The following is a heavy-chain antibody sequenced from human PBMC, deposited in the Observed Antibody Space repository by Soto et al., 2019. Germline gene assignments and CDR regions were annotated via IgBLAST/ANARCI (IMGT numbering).Heavy chain of an antibody. J-gene: IGHJ6*02. V-gene: IGHV4-30-2*01. CDR1: GGSISSGGYS. CDR2: IYHSGST. D-gene: IGHD3-3*01. Sequence: SETLSLTCAVSGGSISSGGYSCSWIRQPPGKGLEWIGYIYHSGSTYYNPSLKGRVTMSVDRSKNQFSLKLSSVTAADTAVYYCARVSTIFGVGYYYGMDVWGQGTTVTVSS. CDR3: ARVSTIFGVGYYYGMDV.